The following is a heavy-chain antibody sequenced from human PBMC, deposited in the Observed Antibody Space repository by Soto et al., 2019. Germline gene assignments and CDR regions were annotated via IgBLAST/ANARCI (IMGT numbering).Heavy chain of an antibody. Sequence: SETLSLTCTVSGGSVSNSNYYWGWIRQSPGKGLEWIGSVYYRGRSYSKSSVKSRVTISVDTSKNQCSLNLNSVTASDTAVYFCVSQRTSVLTQAYFDYWGPGALVTVS. D-gene: IGHD2-8*01. J-gene: IGHJ4*02. CDR3: VSQRTSVLTQAYFDY. CDR1: GGSVSNSNYY. CDR2: VYYRGRS. V-gene: IGHV4-39*01.